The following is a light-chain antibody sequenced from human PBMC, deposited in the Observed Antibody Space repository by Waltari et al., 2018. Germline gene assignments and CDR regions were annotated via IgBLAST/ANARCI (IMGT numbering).Light chain of an antibody. J-gene: IGLJ2*01. V-gene: IGLV1-44*01. CDR2: SNN. CDR1: SSTIASNT. Sequence: QSVLTQPPSASGTPGQRVTISCSGSSSTIASNTVNWYQQLPGTAPKLLIYSNNQRPSGVPDRFSGSKSGTSASLAISGLQSEDEADYYCAAWDDSLNGVVFGGGTKLTVL. CDR3: AAWDDSLNGVV.